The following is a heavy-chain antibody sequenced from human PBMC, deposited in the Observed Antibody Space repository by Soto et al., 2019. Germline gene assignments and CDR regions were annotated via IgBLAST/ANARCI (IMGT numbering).Heavy chain of an antibody. CDR2: IYYSGST. V-gene: IGHV4-31*03. CDR1: GGSISSGGYY. Sequence: QVQLQESGPGLVKPSQTLSLTCTVSGGSISSGGYYWSWIRQHPGKGLEWIGYIYYSGSTYYNPSLKSRVTISVDTSKNQLSQKLSSVTAADTAVYYCARVGRACYCSGLRANWFDPWGQGTLVTVSS. D-gene: IGHD3-10*01. J-gene: IGHJ5*02. CDR3: ARVGRACYCSGLRANWFDP.